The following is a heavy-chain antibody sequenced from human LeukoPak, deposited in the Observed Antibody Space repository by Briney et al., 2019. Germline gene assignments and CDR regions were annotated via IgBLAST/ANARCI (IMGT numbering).Heavy chain of an antibody. J-gene: IGHJ4*02. CDR2: IYYSGST. V-gene: IGHV4-59*01. CDR1: GGSISTYY. Sequence: SETLSLTCTVSGGSISTYYWSWIRQPPGKGLEWIGYIYYSGSTDYNPSLKSRVTISVDTPKNQFSLKLSPVTAADTAVYYCARTWGFFDYWGQGTLVTVSS. D-gene: IGHD3-16*01. CDR3: ARTWGFFDY.